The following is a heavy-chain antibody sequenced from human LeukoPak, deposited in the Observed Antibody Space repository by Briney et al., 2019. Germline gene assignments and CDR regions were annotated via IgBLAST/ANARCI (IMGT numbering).Heavy chain of an antibody. D-gene: IGHD1-26*01. CDR2: ISYDGSNK. CDR1: GFTFSSYA. Sequence: GSLRLSCAASGFTFSSYAMHWVRQAPGKGLEWVAVISYDGSNKYYADSVKGRFTISRDNSKNTLYLQMNSLRAEDTAVYYCARDPGAAFDYWGQGTLVTVSS. V-gene: IGHV3-30-3*01. J-gene: IGHJ4*02. CDR3: ARDPGAAFDY.